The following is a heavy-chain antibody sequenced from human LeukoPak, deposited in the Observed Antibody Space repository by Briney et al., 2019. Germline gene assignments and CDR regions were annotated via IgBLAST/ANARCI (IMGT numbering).Heavy chain of an antibody. CDR3: ARDREDGYNLDYYYYMDV. CDR1: GFTFSSYG. CDR2: IRYDGSNK. D-gene: IGHD5-24*01. V-gene: IGHV3-30*02. J-gene: IGHJ6*03. Sequence: GGSLRLSCAASGFTFSSYGMHWVRQAPGKGLEWVAFIRYDGSNKYYADSVKGRFTISRDNAKNSLYLQMNSLRAEDTAVYYCARDREDGYNLDYYYYMDVWGKGTTVTISS.